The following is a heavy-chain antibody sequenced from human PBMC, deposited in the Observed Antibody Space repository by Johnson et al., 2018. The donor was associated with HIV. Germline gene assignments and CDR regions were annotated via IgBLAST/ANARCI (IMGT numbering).Heavy chain of an antibody. CDR1: GFTFSTYW. CDR2: IKQDGSEK. Sequence: VQLVESGGGLVQPGGSLRLSCAASGFTFSTYWMSWVRQAPGKGLEWVANIKQDGSEKYYADSVKGRFTISRDNSKNTLYLQMNSLRAEDTAVYYCARDNIVATADDAFDVWGQGTMVTVSS. CDR3: ARDNIVATADDAFDV. J-gene: IGHJ3*01. D-gene: IGHD5-12*01. V-gene: IGHV3-7*01.